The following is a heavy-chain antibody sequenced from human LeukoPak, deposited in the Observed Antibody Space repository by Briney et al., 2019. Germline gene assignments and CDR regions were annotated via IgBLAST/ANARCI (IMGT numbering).Heavy chain of an antibody. CDR2: IVVGSGNT. D-gene: IGHD3-22*01. V-gene: IGHV1-58*01. J-gene: IGHJ4*02. CDR3: AATNYYDSRGYYSDY. Sequence: SVKVSCKASGLTFTSSAVQWVRQARGQRLEWIGWIVVGSGNTNYAQKFQERVTITRDMSTSTAYMELSSLRSEDTAVYYCAATNYYDSRGYYSDYWGQGTLVTVSS. CDR1: GLTFTSSA.